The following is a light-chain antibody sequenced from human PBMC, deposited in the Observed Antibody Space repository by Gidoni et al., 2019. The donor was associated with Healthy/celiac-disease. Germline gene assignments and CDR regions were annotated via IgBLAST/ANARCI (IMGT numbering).Light chain of an antibody. CDR3: AAWDDSLSGPLYV. Sequence: QSVLPQPPSASGTPGQRVTISCSGSSSNIGSNYVYWYQQLPGTAPKLLIYRNNQRPSGVPDRFSGSKSGTSASLAISGLRSEDEADYYCAAWDDSLSGPLYVFATGTKVTVL. CDR2: RNN. CDR1: SSNIGSNY. J-gene: IGLJ1*01. V-gene: IGLV1-47*01.